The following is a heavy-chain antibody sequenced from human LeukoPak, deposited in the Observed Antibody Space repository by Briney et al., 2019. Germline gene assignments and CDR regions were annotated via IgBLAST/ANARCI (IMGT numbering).Heavy chain of an antibody. CDR2: VFYNGNT. Sequence: PSETLSLTCTVSGDSITNRNYFWGWIRQPPGQGLEWIGEVFYNGNTHYNPSLKSRVIISTDTSKNQFSLTLTAVTASDTAIYYCARRSPLVVVTAAHYYDYWGQGTLVTVSS. D-gene: IGHD2-21*02. J-gene: IGHJ4*02. CDR3: ARRSPLVVVTAAHYYDY. CDR1: GDSITNRNYF. V-gene: IGHV4-39*01.